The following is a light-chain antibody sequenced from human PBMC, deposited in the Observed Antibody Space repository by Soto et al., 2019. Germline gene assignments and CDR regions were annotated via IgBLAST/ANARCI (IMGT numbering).Light chain of an antibody. J-gene: IGKJ1*01. CDR1: QSISSY. CDR2: AAS. V-gene: IGKV1-39*01. Sequence: SASVGDRVTITCRASQSISSYLNWYQQKPGKAPKLLIYAASSLQSGVPSRFSGSGSGTDFTLTISSLQPEDFATYYCQQSYSTPWTFGQGTKVDIK. CDR3: QQSYSTPWT.